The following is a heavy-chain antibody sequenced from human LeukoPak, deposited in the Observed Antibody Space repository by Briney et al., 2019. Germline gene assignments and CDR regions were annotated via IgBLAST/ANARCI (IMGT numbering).Heavy chain of an antibody. CDR2: INASNGNT. CDR3: ARDFHTQSDY. J-gene: IGHJ4*02. D-gene: IGHD2-15*01. CDR1: GYTFTSYA. Sequence: AASVKVSCKASGYTFTSYAMHWVRQAPGQRLEWMGWINASNGNTKYSQKFQGRVTITRDTSASTAYMELSSLRSEDTAVYYCARDFHTQSDYWGQGTLVTVSS. V-gene: IGHV1-3*01.